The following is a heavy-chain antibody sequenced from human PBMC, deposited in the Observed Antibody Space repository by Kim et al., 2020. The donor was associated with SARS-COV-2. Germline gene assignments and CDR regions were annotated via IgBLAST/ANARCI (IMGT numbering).Heavy chain of an antibody. CDR3: ARHGYSGYENFDY. V-gene: IGHV4-39*01. D-gene: IGHD5-12*01. J-gene: IGHJ4*02. Sequence: NPSLQRPSTRSVDTSKNQFSLKLSSVTAADTAVYYCARHGYSGYENFDYWGQGTLVTVSS.